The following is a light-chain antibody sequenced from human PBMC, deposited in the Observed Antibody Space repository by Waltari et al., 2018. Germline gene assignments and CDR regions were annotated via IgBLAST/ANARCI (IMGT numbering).Light chain of an antibody. J-gene: IGLJ2*01. V-gene: IGLV2-14*03. CDR2: GVS. CDR1: GSDVGGYNS. Sequence: QSALTQPAPVSGSTGQSITLSCTETGSDVGGYNSASWYQDHPGQAPKVIIYGVSDRPSGISERFSGSKSGNTASLTISGLQAEDEADYYCSSQSSDNVVLFGGGTKLTVL. CDR3: SSQSSDNVVL.